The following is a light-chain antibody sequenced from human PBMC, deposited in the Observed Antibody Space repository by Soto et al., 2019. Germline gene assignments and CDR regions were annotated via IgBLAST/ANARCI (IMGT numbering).Light chain of an antibody. CDR2: GAT. J-gene: IGKJ2*01. CDR1: QSFSSSY. V-gene: IGKV3-20*01. CDR3: QQYGSSPPMYT. Sequence: EIVLTQSPGTLSLSPGERATLSCRASQSFSSSYLAWYQQKPGQAPRLLLYGATSRATGIPDRFSGRGSGTDFTLTISRLEPEDFAVYYCQQYGSSPPMYTFGQGTKLEIK.